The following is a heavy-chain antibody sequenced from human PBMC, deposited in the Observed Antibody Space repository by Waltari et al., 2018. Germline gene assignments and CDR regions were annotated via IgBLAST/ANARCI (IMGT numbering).Heavy chain of an antibody. CDR3: ARRGGSYYYNGLDV. Sequence: QVQLLQSGDEVKKPGDSVKVSCKASGYSFTGYYLHWVRQAPGQGPEWLGRSNPNSGLTDDAPRFQGRVTMTTDLSTTTVYMELSGLRPDDTAIYDCARRGGSYYYNGLDVWGQGATVTVSS. J-gene: IGHJ6*02. V-gene: IGHV1-2*06. CDR1: GYSFTGYY. D-gene: IGHD3-10*01. CDR2: SNPNSGLT.